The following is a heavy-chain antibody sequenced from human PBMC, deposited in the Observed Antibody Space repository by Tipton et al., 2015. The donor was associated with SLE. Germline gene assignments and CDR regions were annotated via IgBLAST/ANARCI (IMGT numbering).Heavy chain of an antibody. Sequence: SLRLSCAASGFTFSSHGLTWVRQAPGKGLEWVSIIYSDGSTYYADSVKGRFSISRDISKSMLYLQMSSLRSEDTAVYYCATRPSNTNRGPLDYWGQGTLVTVSS. V-gene: IGHV3-23*03. CDR2: IYSDGST. CDR3: ATRPSNTNRGPLDY. J-gene: IGHJ4*02. CDR1: GFTFSSHG. D-gene: IGHD4-11*01.